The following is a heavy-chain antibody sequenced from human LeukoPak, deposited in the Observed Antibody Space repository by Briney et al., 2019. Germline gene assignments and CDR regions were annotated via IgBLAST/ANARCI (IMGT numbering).Heavy chain of an antibody. Sequence: SETLSLTCTVSGGSTSSYYWSWIRQPPGKGLEWIGYIYYSGSTNYNPSLKSRVTISVDTSKNQFSLKLSSVTAADTAVYYCARLGYYYDSSGYYNYFDYWGQGTLVTVSS. CDR1: GGSTSSYY. V-gene: IGHV4-59*01. J-gene: IGHJ4*02. CDR2: IYYSGST. D-gene: IGHD3-22*01. CDR3: ARLGYYYDSSGYYNYFDY.